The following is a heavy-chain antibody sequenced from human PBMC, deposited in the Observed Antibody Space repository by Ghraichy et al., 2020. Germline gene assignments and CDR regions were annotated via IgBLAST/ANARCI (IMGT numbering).Heavy chain of an antibody. V-gene: IGHV3-23*01. Sequence: GGSLRLSCAASGFTFSSYAMSWVRQAPGKGLEWVSGISGGGGSTYYADSVKGRFTISRDNSKNTLYLQMNSLRAEDTAVFYCAKDGSGGSGWDYYFDYWGQGTLVTVSS. CDR2: ISGGGGST. D-gene: IGHD6-19*01. J-gene: IGHJ4*02. CDR3: AKDGSGGSGWDYYFDY. CDR1: GFTFSSYA.